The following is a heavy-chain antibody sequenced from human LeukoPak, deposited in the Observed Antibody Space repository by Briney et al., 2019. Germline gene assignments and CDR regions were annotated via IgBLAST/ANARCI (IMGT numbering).Heavy chain of an antibody. CDR3: ARLRRAGHNYFDY. V-gene: IGHV4-61*09. CDR1: GDSISIGSYY. Sequence: SETLSLTCTVSGDSISIGSYYWSRIRQPAGKGLEWIGHIYTSGTTKYNPSLKSRVTILLDASKNQFSLMLSSVTDADTAVYYCARLRRAGHNYFDYWGQGTLVTVSS. CDR2: IYTSGTT. D-gene: IGHD5-24*01. J-gene: IGHJ4*02.